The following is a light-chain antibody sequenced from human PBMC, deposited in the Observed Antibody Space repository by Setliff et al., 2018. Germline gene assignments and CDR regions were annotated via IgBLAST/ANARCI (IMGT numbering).Light chain of an antibody. J-gene: IGLJ1*01. V-gene: IGLV2-14*03. CDR3: SSYTSSSTQV. CDR1: SSDVGGYNY. Sequence: LTQPASVSGSPGQAITISCTGTSSDVGGYNYVSWYQQHPGKVPKLMIYDVSNRPSGVSNRFSGSKSGDTASLTISGLQAEDEADYYCSSYTSSSTQVFGTGTKVTVL. CDR2: DVS.